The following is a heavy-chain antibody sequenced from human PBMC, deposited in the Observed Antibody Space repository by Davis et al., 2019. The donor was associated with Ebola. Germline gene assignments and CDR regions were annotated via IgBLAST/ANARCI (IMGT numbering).Heavy chain of an antibody. Sequence: GGSLRLSCAASGFIFSSYTMNWVRQAPGKGLEWVSYISSSSSTIYYADSVKGRFTISRDNSKNTLYLQMNSLRAEDTAVYYCAKDRAYYDSSLYGYWGQGTLVTVSS. J-gene: IGHJ4*02. CDR3: AKDRAYYDSSLYGY. V-gene: IGHV3-48*01. CDR2: ISSSSSTI. D-gene: IGHD3-22*01. CDR1: GFIFSSYT.